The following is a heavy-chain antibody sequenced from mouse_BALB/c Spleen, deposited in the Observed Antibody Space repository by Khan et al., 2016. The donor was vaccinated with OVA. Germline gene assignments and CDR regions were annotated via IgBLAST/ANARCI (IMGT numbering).Heavy chain of an antibody. CDR2: ISYSGNT. Sequence: VQLQQSGPGLVKPSQSLSLTCTVTGYSITTDYAWNWIRQLPGNKLEWMGIISYSGNTKYNPSLKSRISITRDTSKNQFFLQLKSVTTEDTARYYCARVYGGDFDYWGQGTTLTVSS. V-gene: IGHV3-2*02. D-gene: IGHD1-1*01. J-gene: IGHJ2*01. CDR3: ARVYGGDFDY. CDR1: GYSITTDYA.